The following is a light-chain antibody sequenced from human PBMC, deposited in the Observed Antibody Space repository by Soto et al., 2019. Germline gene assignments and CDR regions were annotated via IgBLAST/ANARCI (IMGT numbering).Light chain of an antibody. V-gene: IGKV1-9*01. CDR3: QQLNSYPFIT. Sequence: DIQLTQAPSFLSASVGDRVTITCRASQGINNYLAWYQQKPGKAPKLLIYAASTLQSGVPPRFSGSGSGTEFTLPVSSLQPEDFATYYFQQLNSYPFITFDQGTRLEIK. CDR1: QGINNY. CDR2: AAS. J-gene: IGKJ5*01.